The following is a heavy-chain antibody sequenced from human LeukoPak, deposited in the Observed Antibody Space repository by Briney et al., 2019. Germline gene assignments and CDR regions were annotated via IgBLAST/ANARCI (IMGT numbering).Heavy chain of an antibody. V-gene: IGHV4-39*07. CDR3: ARSGLGFDP. Sequence: SETLSLTCTVSGGSISYGSYYWDWIRQPPGKGLEWIGSIYYSGNTYYNPSLKSRVTISVGTSKNQFSLKLSSVTAADTAVYYCARSGLGFDPWGQGTLVTVSS. D-gene: IGHD3-10*01. CDR2: IYYSGNT. CDR1: GGSISYGSYY. J-gene: IGHJ5*02.